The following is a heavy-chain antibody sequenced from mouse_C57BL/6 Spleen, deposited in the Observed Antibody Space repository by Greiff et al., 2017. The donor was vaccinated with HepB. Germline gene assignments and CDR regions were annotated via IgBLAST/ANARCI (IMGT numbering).Heavy chain of an antibody. D-gene: IGHD1-1*01. V-gene: IGHV1-82*01. J-gene: IGHJ1*03. Sequence: QVQLKQSGPELVKPGASVKISCKASGYAFSSSWMNWVKQRPGKGLEWIGRIYPGDGDTNYNGKFKGKATLTADKSSSTAYMQLSSLTSEDSAVYFCARKTTVEYFDVWGTGTTVTVSS. CDR1: GYAFSSSW. CDR2: IYPGDGDT. CDR3: ARKTTVEYFDV.